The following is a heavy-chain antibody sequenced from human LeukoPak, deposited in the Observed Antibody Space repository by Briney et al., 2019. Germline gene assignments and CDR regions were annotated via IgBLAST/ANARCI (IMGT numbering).Heavy chain of an antibody. J-gene: IGHJ4*02. CDR1: GYTFTSYG. V-gene: IGHV1-18*01. CDR3: ARGGNYYDSSGYEY. D-gene: IGHD3-22*01. Sequence: APVKVSCKASGYTFTSYGISWVRQAPGQGLEWMGWISAYNGNTNYAQKLQGRVTMTTDTSTSTAYMELRSLRSDDTAVYYCARGGNYYDSSGYEYWGQGTLVTVSS. CDR2: ISAYNGNT.